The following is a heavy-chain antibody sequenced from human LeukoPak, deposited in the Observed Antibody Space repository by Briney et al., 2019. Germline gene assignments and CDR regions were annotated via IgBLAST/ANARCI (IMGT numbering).Heavy chain of an antibody. J-gene: IGHJ4*02. CDR3: ARLTIFGVVTDFDY. CDR2: INTNTGNP. CDR1: GYTFTSYA. V-gene: IGHV7-4-1*02. Sequence: ASVKVSCKASGYTFTSYAMNWVRQAPGQGLEWMGWINTNTGNPTYAQGFTGRFVFSLDTSVSTAYLQISGLKAEDTAVYYCARLTIFGVVTDFDYWGQGTLVTVSS. D-gene: IGHD3-3*01.